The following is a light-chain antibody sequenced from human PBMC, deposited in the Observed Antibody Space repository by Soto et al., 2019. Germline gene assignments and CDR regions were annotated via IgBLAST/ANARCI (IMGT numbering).Light chain of an antibody. CDR1: RFVSNYY. CDR3: QHYADSPPVFT. V-gene: IGKV3-20*01. J-gene: IGKJ3*01. Sequence: DIVLTQSPGTLSLSPGDRATLSCRTSRFVSNYYVAWYQQRPGQAPRLLIYAASSRATDIPDRFSGSGSGTDFTLTISRLEPEDFAVYYSQHYADSPPVFTFGPGTKVEI. CDR2: AAS.